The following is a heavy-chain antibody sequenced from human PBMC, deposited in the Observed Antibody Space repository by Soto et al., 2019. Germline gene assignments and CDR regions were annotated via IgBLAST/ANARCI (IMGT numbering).Heavy chain of an antibody. V-gene: IGHV5-51*01. CDR2: MYPGDSDT. CDR3: ARRGTTTGTTGDAFDI. Sequence: EVQLVQSGAEVKKPGESLKISCKGSGYSFTSYWIGWVRQMPGKGLEWMGIMYPGDSDTRYSPSFQGQVTISADKSISTAYLQWSSLRASDTALYYCARRGTTTGTTGDAFDIWGQGTMVTVSS. J-gene: IGHJ3*02. D-gene: IGHD1-1*01. CDR1: GYSFTSYW.